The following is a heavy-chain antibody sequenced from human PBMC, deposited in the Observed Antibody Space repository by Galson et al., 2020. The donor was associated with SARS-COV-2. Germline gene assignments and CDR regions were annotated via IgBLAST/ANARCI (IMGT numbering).Heavy chain of an antibody. CDR2: IIPIFGPA. Sequence: SVKVSCKASGGTFSSYAISWVRQAPGQGLEWMGGIIPIFGPANYAQKFQGRVTITADESTSTAYMELSSQRSEDTAVYYCANFPGDGYNYYYYYGMDVWGQGTTVTVSS. D-gene: IGHD5-12*01. J-gene: IGHJ6*02. V-gene: IGHV1-69*13. CDR1: GGTFSSYA. CDR3: ANFPGDGYNYYYYYGMDV.